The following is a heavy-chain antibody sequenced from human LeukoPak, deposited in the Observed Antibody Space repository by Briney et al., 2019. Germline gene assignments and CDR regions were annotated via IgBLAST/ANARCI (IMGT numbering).Heavy chain of an antibody. CDR1: GGSFSGYY. CDR3: ARAQVQLERLGYYYYGMDV. J-gene: IGHJ6*02. Sequence: SETLSLTCAVYGGSFSGYYWSWIRQPPGKGLEWIGEINHSGSTNCNPSLKSRVTISVDTSKNQFSLKLSSVTAADTAVYYCARAQVQLERLGYYYYGMDVWGQGTTVTVSS. D-gene: IGHD1-1*01. V-gene: IGHV4-34*01. CDR2: INHSGST.